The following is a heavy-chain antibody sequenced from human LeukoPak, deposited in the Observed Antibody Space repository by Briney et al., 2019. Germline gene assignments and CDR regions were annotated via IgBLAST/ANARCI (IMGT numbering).Heavy chain of an antibody. Sequence: KTSETLSLTCTVSGGTISSSSYYWGWMRQPPGKGLEWIGSIYYSGSTYYNPSLKSRVTISVDTSKNQFSLKLSSVTAADTAVYYCARHPPSIWFGESNLPFDPWGQGTLVTVSS. J-gene: IGHJ5*02. D-gene: IGHD3-10*01. CDR3: ARHPPSIWFGESNLPFDP. CDR1: GGTISSSSYY. CDR2: IYYSGST. V-gene: IGHV4-39*01.